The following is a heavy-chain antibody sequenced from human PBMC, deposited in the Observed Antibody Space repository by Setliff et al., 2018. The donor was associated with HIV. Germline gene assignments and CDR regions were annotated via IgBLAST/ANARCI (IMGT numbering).Heavy chain of an antibody. CDR2: IKTRADNYAT. CDR3: TRPQYDSSGYYYAYYFDY. Sequence: GGSLRLSCAASGFTFSGSPIHWVRQASGKGLEWLGRIKTRADNYATAYAASVKGRFTISRDDSMNTAYLQMNSLKIEDTAVYYCTRPQYDSSGYYYAYYFDYWGQGTLVTVSS. V-gene: IGHV3-73*01. J-gene: IGHJ4*02. D-gene: IGHD3-22*01. CDR1: GFTFSGSP.